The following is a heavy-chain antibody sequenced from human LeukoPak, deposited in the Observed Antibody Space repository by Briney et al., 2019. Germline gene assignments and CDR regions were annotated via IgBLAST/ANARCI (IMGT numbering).Heavy chain of an antibody. CDR1: GFTFSSYR. V-gene: IGHV3-7*01. Sequence: GGSLRLSCAASGFTFSSYRMSWVRQAPGKGLEWVANIKQDGSEKYYVDSVKGRFTISRDNAKNSLYLQMNSLRAEDTAVYYCARVSRGGSCYLRYWGQGTLVTVSS. J-gene: IGHJ4*02. CDR2: IKQDGSEK. D-gene: IGHD2-15*01. CDR3: ARVSRGGSCYLRY.